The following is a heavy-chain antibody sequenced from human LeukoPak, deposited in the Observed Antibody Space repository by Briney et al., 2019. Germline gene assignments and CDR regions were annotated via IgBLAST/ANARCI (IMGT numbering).Heavy chain of an antibody. CDR2: IYYSGST. Sequence: SETLSLTCTVSGGSISRYYWSWIRQPPGKGLEWIGYIYYSGSTNYNPSLKSRVTISVDTSKNQFSLKLSSVTAADTAVYFCARDRGAVAGTDYWGQGTLVTVSS. J-gene: IGHJ4*02. CDR1: GGSISRYY. D-gene: IGHD6-19*01. V-gene: IGHV4-59*01. CDR3: ARDRGAVAGTDY.